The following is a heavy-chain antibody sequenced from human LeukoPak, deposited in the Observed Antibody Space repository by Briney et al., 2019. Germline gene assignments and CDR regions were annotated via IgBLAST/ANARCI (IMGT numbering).Heavy chain of an antibody. V-gene: IGHV1-2*02. J-gene: IGHJ6*02. D-gene: IGHD3-22*01. CDR3: VRAYYYHMDV. CDR1: GYTFTGNY. CDR2: VNPTSGGT. Sequence: ASLKVSCKASGYTFTGNYMHWVRQAPGQGHEWMGWVNPTSGGTKYEQNFQGRVTMTRDTSISTAYMELSRLRSDDTAVYYCVRAYYYHMDVWGQGTTVTVSS.